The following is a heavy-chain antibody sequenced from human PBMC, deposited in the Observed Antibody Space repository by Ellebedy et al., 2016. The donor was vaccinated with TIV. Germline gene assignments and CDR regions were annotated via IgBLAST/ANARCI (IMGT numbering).Heavy chain of an antibody. Sequence: GESLKISCAASGFTISNFGMSWVRQAPGKGLEWVSTISGGGGGTYYADSVKGRFTISRDNSNNSLYLQMNSLRAEDTAVYYCAKGSQWLGRTCFDYWGQGTLVTVSS. D-gene: IGHD6-19*01. CDR2: ISGGGGGT. V-gene: IGHV3-23*01. CDR3: AKGSQWLGRTCFDY. CDR1: GFTISNFG. J-gene: IGHJ4*02.